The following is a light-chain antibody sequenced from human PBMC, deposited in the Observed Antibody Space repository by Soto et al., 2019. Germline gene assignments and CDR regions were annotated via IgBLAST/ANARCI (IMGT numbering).Light chain of an antibody. Sequence: EIVMTQSPATLSVSPGERATLSCRASQSVNSNLAWYRQKPGQAPRLLISDASTRATGVPARFSGSGSGTEFTNTISSLQSEDSGIYYCQQYNFWPPLTFGGGTKVEIK. CDR1: QSVNSN. J-gene: IGKJ4*01. CDR2: DAS. V-gene: IGKV3-15*01. CDR3: QQYNFWPPLT.